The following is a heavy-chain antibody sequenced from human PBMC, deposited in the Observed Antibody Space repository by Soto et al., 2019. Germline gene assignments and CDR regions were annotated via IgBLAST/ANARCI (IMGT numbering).Heavy chain of an antibody. D-gene: IGHD2-15*01. CDR2: INGGGGNT. J-gene: IGHJ6*02. Sequence: GGSLRLSCAASGFDFKNYAMTWARQAPGQGLEWISTINGGGGNTGGPTFYAESVRGRFTISRDNSKNTLFLQMSGLRAEDTAVYYCAKTIDYYYGIDVWGQGTTVTVSS. V-gene: IGHV3-23*01. CDR1: GFDFKNYA. CDR3: AKTIDYYYGIDV.